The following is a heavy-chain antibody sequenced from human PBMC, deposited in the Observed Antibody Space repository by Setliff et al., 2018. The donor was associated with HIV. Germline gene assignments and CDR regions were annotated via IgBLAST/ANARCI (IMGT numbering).Heavy chain of an antibody. V-gene: IGHV4-4*02. Sequence: SETLSLTCAVSGGSISSSNWWSWVRQPPGKGLEWIGYIYYSGSTNYNPSLKSRVTISVDTSKNQFSLKLTSVTAADTAVYYCARNIEWEPYAFDIWGQGTMVTVSS. CDR3: ARNIEWEPYAFDI. J-gene: IGHJ3*02. CDR1: GGSISSSNW. CDR2: IYYSGST. D-gene: IGHD1-26*01.